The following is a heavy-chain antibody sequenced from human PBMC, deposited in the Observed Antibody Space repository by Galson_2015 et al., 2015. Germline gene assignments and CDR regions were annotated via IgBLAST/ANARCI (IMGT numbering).Heavy chain of an antibody. CDR1: GFTFSNSA. V-gene: IGHV3-23*01. CDR3: ARVRGTSWNKGDWLDP. D-gene: IGHD1/OR15-1a*01. CDR2: IGGTGAKT. J-gene: IGHJ5*02. Sequence: SLRLSCAASGFTFSNSAMTWVRQAPGKGLEWVAAIGGTGAKTYYSESAKGRFTVSRDNSKNTLFLQMNSLTADDTALYYYARVRGTSWNKGDWLDPWGQGTLVTVSS.